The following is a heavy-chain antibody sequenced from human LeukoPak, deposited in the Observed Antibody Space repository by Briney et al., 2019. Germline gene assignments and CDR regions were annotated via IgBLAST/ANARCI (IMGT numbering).Heavy chain of an antibody. CDR2: IYSSGST. CDR3: ASPSGGSGLDY. V-gene: IGHV4-61*02. CDR1: GGSISSGSYY. Sequence: SQTLSLTCTVSGGSISSGSYYWSWIRQPAGKGLEWIGRIYSSGSTNYNPSLKSRVTISLDTSKNQFSLKLSSVTAADTAVYYCASPSGGSGLDYWGQGTLVTVSS. J-gene: IGHJ4*02. D-gene: IGHD3-22*01.